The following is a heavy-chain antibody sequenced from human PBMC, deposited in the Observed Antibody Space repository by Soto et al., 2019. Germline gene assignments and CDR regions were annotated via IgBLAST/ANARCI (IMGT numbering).Heavy chain of an antibody. CDR1: GFDFGDYY. Sequence: PGGSLRLSCTASGFDFGDYYMSWIRQAPGKGLEWVSYIDSDDGTTYYTDSVKGRFTISRDNSKNTLYLQMSSLRPDDTAVYYCVKLTDYWGQGTLVTVSS. J-gene: IGHJ4*02. D-gene: IGHD3-9*01. V-gene: IGHV3-11*04. CDR3: VKLTDY. CDR2: IDSDDGTT.